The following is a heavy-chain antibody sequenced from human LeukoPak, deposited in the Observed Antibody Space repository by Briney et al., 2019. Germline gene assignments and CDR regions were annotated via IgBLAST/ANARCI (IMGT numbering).Heavy chain of an antibody. D-gene: IGHD4-17*01. CDR2: IYYSGST. Sequence: PSETLSLTCTFSGGSISSGGYYWSWIRQHPGKALEWLGYIYYSGSTYYNPSLKSRVTISVDTSKNQFSLKLSSVTAADTAVYYCARALGHDGDYNQSPYYFDYWGQGTLVTVSS. V-gene: IGHV4-31*03. CDR3: ARALGHDGDYNQSPYYFDY. J-gene: IGHJ4*02. CDR1: GGSISSGGYY.